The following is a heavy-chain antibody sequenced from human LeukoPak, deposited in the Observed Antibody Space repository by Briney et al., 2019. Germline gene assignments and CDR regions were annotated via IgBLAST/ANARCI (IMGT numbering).Heavy chain of an antibody. V-gene: IGHV1-69*13. CDR2: IIPIFGTA. CDR1: GGTFSSYA. Sequence: SVKVSCKASGGTFSSYAISWVRQAPGQGLEWMGGIIPIFGTANYAQKFQGRVTTTADESTSTAYMELSSLRSEDTAVYYCASQYYYDSSGYSVDPWGQGTLVTVSS. D-gene: IGHD3-22*01. CDR3: ASQYYYDSSGYSVDP. J-gene: IGHJ5*02.